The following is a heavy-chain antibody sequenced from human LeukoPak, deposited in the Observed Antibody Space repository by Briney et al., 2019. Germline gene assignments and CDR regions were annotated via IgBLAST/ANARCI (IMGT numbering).Heavy chain of an antibody. CDR2: SSWNSGSI. V-gene: IGHV3-9*01. J-gene: IGHJ4*02. Sequence: GGSLRLSCAASGFTFDDYAMHWVRQAPGKGLEGVSGSSWNSGSIGYADSVKGRFTISRDNAKNSLYLQMNSLRAEDTALYYCAKGGTWGTSGYFDYWGQGTLVTVSS. CDR3: AKGGTWGTSGYFDY. D-gene: IGHD7-27*01. CDR1: GFTFDDYA.